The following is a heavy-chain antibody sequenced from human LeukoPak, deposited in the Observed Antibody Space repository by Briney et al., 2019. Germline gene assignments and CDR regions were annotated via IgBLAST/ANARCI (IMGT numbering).Heavy chain of an antibody. V-gene: IGHV1-18*01. CDR3: ARSGRSAVTTFD. CDR2: ISAYNGNT. D-gene: IGHD4-11*01. Sequence: ASVKVSCKASGYTFTSYGISWVRQAPGQGLEWMGWISAYNGNTNYAQKLQGRVTMTTDASTSTAYMELRSLRSDDTAVYHCARSGRSAVTTFDWGQGTLVTVSS. CDR1: GYTFTSYG. J-gene: IGHJ4*02.